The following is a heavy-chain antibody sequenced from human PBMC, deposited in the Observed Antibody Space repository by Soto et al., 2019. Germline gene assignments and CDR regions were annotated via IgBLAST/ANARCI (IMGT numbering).Heavy chain of an antibody. CDR2: ISAYNANT. Sequence: QVQLVQSGAEVKKPGASVKVSCKASGYTFTSYGISWVRQAPGQGLEWMGWISAYNANTNHAQRLQGRVTTTTDTSTSTAKMGLRSLRSDDTAVYYCARDGGWGIAVALDYWGQGTLVTVSS. CDR1: GYTFTSYG. V-gene: IGHV1-18*01. CDR3: ARDGGWGIAVALDY. J-gene: IGHJ4*02. D-gene: IGHD6-19*01.